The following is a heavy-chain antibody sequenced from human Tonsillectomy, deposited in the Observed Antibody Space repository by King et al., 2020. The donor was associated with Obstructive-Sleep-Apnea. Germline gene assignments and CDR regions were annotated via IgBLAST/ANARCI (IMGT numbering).Heavy chain of an antibody. CDR2: IYYSGDT. CDR3: AGARHSGDFEDF. Sequence: VQLQESGPGLVKPSQTLSLTCTVSGASINSGGFYWSWIRQLPGKGLEFIGYIYYSGDTFYTPSLKSRLTISLDTSKNQFSLNLSSVTAADTAVYYCAGARHSGDFEDFWGQGTLVTVSS. J-gene: IGHJ4*02. V-gene: IGHV4-31*03. CDR1: GASINSGGFY. D-gene: IGHD4-17*01.